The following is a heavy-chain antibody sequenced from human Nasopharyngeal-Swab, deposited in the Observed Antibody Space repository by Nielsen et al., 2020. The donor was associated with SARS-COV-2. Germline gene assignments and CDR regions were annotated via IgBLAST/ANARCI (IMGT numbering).Heavy chain of an antibody. CDR3: AKDRYCSGGACYFNGFDS. CDR1: GFTFSTYA. Sequence: LSLTCAVSGFTFSTYAMTWVRQAPGKGLEWVSSVSGTGGTTKYADSVKGRFTISRDNSKKKVYLEMHSLRVEDTAVYYCAKDRYCSGGACYFNGFDSWGQGTLVTVSS. D-gene: IGHD2-15*01. V-gene: IGHV3-23*01. CDR2: VSGTGGTT. J-gene: IGHJ4*02.